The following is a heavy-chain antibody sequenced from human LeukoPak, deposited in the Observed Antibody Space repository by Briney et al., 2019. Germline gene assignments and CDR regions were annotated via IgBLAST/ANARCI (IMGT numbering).Heavy chain of an antibody. CDR1: GGTFSSYA. D-gene: IGHD3-10*01. V-gene: IGHV1-69*04. J-gene: IGHJ5*02. CDR3: ATGAVRGLITKWFDP. Sequence: SVKVSCKASGGTFSSYAISWVRQAPGQGLEWMGRIIPILGIANYAQKFQGRVTITADKSTSTAYMELSSLRSEDTAVYYCATGAVRGLITKWFDPWGQGTLVTVSS. CDR2: IIPILGIA.